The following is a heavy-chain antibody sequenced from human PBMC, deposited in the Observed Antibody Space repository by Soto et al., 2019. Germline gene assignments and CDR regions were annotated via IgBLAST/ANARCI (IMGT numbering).Heavy chain of an antibody. Sequence: GGSLRLSCAASGFTFSSHDMHWVRQATGKGLEWVSAIGSDGGTYYLGSVKGRFTISRENAKNSLYLQMNSLRVGDTALYYCARRFCSAGSCRGIGFDYWGQGTLVTVSS. V-gene: IGHV3-13*01. CDR2: IGSDGGT. D-gene: IGHD2-15*01. CDR3: ARRFCSAGSCRGIGFDY. CDR1: GFTFSSHD. J-gene: IGHJ4*02.